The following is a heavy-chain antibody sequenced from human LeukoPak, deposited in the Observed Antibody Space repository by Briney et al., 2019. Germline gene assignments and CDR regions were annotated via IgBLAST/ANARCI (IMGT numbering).Heavy chain of an antibody. CDR2: VYYTGST. CDR3: ARASWTYYYGSGSYLYYFDY. Sequence: SETLSLTCSVSDGSINTISDYWGWVRQPPGKGLEWIGSVYYTGSTYYNAPFKSRVTISIDTSKNQFSLSLSAVTAADTAMYYCARASWTYYYGSGSYLYYFDYWGQGTLVTVSS. CDR1: DGSINTISDY. D-gene: IGHD3-10*01. V-gene: IGHV4-39*07. J-gene: IGHJ4*02.